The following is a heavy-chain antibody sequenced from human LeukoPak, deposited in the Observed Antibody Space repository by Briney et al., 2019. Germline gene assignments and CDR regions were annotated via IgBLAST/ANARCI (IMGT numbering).Heavy chain of an antibody. J-gene: IGHJ4*02. CDR3: AKFRRYCGGDCYSGFDY. Sequence: GGSLRLSCAASGFTFSNYAMNWVRQAPGKGLEWVSAISGSGGSTYYADSVKGRFTISRDNSRNTLYLQMNSLRAEDTAVYYCAKFRRYCGGDCYSGFDYWGQGTLVTVSS. V-gene: IGHV3-23*01. D-gene: IGHD2-21*02. CDR2: ISGSGGST. CDR1: GFTFSNYA.